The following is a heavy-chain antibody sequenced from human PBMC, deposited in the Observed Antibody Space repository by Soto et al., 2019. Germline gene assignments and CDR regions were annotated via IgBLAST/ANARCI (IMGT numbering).Heavy chain of an antibody. Sequence: AASVKVSCKASGGTFSSYAISWVRQAPGQGLEWMGGIIPIFGTANYAQKFQGRVTITADESTSTAYMELSSLRSEDTAVYYCARESGAGGIAAAGTFVWGQGTLVTVSS. J-gene: IGHJ4*02. D-gene: IGHD6-13*01. CDR2: IIPIFGTA. CDR1: GGTFSSYA. V-gene: IGHV1-69*13. CDR3: ARESGAGGIAAAGTFV.